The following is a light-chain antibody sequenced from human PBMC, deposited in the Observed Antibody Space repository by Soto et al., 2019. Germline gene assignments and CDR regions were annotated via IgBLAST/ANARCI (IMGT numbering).Light chain of an antibody. CDR2: WAS. CDR3: QQFYVTPWT. CDR1: QSVLVRSNYKNC. J-gene: IGKJ1*01. Sequence: DIVLTQSPDSLAVSLGERATIRCESSQSVLVRSNYKNCLSWYQQKPGQPPRLLIYWASIRESGVPDRFSGSGSGTYFALTISSLQAEDVAVYYCQQFYVTPWTFGQGTKVEIK. V-gene: IGKV4-1*01.